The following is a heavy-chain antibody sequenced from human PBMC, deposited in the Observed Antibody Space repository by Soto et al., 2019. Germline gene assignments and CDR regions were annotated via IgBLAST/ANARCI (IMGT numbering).Heavy chain of an antibody. V-gene: IGHV1-69*02. CDR1: GGTFSSYT. D-gene: IGHD6-19*01. CDR2: IIPILGIA. J-gene: IGHJ4*02. Sequence: QVQLVQSGAEVKKPGSSVKVSCKASGGTFSSYTISWVRQAPGQGLEWMGRIIPILGIANYAQKFQGRVTITADKSTSTAYMELSSLRSEDTAVYYCASQVGRVADHFDYWGQGTLVTVSS. CDR3: ASQVGRVADHFDY.